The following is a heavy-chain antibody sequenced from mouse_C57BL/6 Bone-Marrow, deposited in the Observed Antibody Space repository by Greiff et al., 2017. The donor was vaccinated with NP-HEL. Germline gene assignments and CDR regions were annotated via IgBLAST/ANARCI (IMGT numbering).Heavy chain of an antibody. J-gene: IGHJ3*01. Sequence: EVQLQQSGAELVKPGASVKLSCTASGFNFKDYYMHWVKQRPEQGLEWIGRIDPEDGDTKYAPKFQGKATLTADTSSNTAYLQLSSLTSEDAAVYYCARAGSSYWFAYWGQGTLVTVSA. V-gene: IGHV14-2*01. CDR2: IDPEDGDT. CDR1: GFNFKDYY. D-gene: IGHD1-1*01. CDR3: ARAGSSYWFAY.